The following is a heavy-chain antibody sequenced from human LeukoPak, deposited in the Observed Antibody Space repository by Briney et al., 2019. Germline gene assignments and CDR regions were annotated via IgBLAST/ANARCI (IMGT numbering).Heavy chain of an antibody. Sequence: GGSLRLSYAVSGLIVSSNYMSWVRQAPGKGLEWVSVIYSGGRTYYADSVKGRFTISRDNSKNTLYLQMSSLRAEDTAVYYCVRPLKAYSYDNFDYWGQGTLVTVSS. CDR1: GLIVSSNY. D-gene: IGHD5-18*01. CDR3: VRPLKAYSYDNFDY. V-gene: IGHV3-66*01. J-gene: IGHJ4*02. CDR2: IYSGGRT.